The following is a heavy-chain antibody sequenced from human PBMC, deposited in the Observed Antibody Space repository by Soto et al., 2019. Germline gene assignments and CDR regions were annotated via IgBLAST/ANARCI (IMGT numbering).Heavy chain of an antibody. CDR3: ARGGLRFLEWATPRPYYYYGMDV. CDR2: IIPIFGTA. D-gene: IGHD3-3*01. CDR1: GGTFISYS. Sequence: SVNVSCKSSGGTFISYSISWVRQAPGQGLECMGWIIPIFGTANYAQKFQGRVTITADKSTSTAYMELSSLRSEDTAVYYCARGGLRFLEWATPRPYYYYGMDVWGQGTTVTVSS. J-gene: IGHJ6*02. V-gene: IGHV1-69*06.